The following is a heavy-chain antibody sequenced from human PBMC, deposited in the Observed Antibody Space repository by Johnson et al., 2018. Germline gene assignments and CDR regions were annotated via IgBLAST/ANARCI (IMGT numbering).Heavy chain of an antibody. CDR1: GFTFSSYG. D-gene: IGHD5-18*01. Sequence: QVQLVQSGGGVVQPGRSLRLSCAASGFTFSSYGMHWVRQAPGKGLEWVAVISYDGSNKYYADSVKGRFTISRDNSKNTLYLQMNSLRAEDTAVYYCAKDELATGPIQLWLGGWFDPWGQGTLVTVSS. CDR2: ISYDGSNK. J-gene: IGHJ5*02. V-gene: IGHV3-30*18. CDR3: AKDELATGPIQLWLGGWFDP.